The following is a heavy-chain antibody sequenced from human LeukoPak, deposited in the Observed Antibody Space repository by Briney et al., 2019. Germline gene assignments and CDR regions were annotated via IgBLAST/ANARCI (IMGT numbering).Heavy chain of an antibody. V-gene: IGHV4-4*07. CDR3: ARGAGRNALDI. Sequence: PSETLSLTCTVSGGFIISYYWSWIRQPAGKGLEWIGRIYTSGSSNYNPSLKSRVTMSVDTSKNQFSLKLSSVTAADTAVYYCARGAGRNALDIWGQGTMVTVSS. CDR2: IYTSGSS. CDR1: GGFIISYY. J-gene: IGHJ3*02. D-gene: IGHD1-14*01.